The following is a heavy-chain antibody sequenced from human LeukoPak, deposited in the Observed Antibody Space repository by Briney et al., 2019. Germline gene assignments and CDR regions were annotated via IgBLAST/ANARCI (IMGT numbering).Heavy chain of an antibody. V-gene: IGHV3-30*18. Sequence: GRSLRLSCAASGFTFSSYGMHWVRQAPGKGLEWVAVISYDGSNKYYADSVKGRFTISRDNSKNTLYLQMNSLRAEDTAVYYCAKDYASYYDFWSGYFDYWGQGTLVTVSS. J-gene: IGHJ4*02. CDR1: GFTFSSYG. CDR3: AKDYASYYDFWSGYFDY. D-gene: IGHD3-3*01. CDR2: ISYDGSNK.